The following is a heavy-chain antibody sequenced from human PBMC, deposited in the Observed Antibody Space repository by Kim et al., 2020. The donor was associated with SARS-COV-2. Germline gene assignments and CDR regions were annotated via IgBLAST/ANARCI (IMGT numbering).Heavy chain of an antibody. CDR3: ARENADSSSEKHYYYYYMDV. CDR2: IYHSGST. J-gene: IGHJ6*03. V-gene: IGHV4-4*02. Sequence: SETLSLTCAVSGGSISSSNWWSWVRQPPGKGLEWIGEIYHSGSTNYNPSLKSRVTISVDKSKNQFSLKLSSVTAADTAVYYCARENADSSSEKHYYYYYMDVWGKGTTVTVYS. D-gene: IGHD6-6*01. CDR1: GGSISSSNW.